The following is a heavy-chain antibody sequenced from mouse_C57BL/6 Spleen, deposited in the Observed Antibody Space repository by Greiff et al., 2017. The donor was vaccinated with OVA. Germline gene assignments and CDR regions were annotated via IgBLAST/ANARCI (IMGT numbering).Heavy chain of an antibody. CDR2: IDPSDSYT. Sequence: QVQLQQPGAELVRPGTSVKLSCKASGYTFTSYWMHWVKQRPGQGLEWIGVIDPSDSYTNYNQKFKGKATLTVDPSSSTAYMQLSSLTSEDSAVYYCARRSKGYYAMDYWGQGTSVTVSS. CDR3: ARRSKGYYAMDY. CDR1: GYTFTSYW. J-gene: IGHJ4*01. V-gene: IGHV1-59*01.